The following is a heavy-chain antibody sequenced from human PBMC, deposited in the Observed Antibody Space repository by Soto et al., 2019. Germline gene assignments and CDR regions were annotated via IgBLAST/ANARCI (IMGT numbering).Heavy chain of an antibody. J-gene: IGHJ6*02. CDR3: ARPIVVDTYGRDV. CDR2: IWYDGSNK. CDR1: GFTFSSYG. D-gene: IGHD3-22*01. V-gene: IGHV3-33*01. Sequence: QVQLVESGGGVVQPGRSLRLSCAASGFTFSSYGMHWVRQAPGKGLEWVAVIWYDGSNKYYADSVKGRFTISRDNSKNTLYLQMNSLRAEDTAVYYCARPIVVDTYGRDVWGQGTTVTVSS.